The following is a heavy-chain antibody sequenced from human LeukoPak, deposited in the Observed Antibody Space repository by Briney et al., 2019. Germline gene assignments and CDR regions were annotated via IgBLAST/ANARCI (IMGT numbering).Heavy chain of an antibody. V-gene: IGHV1-3*01. CDR1: GYTFTSYA. J-gene: IGHJ4*02. CDR2: INAGNGNT. Sequence: ASVKVSCKASGYTFTSYAMHWVRQAPGQRLEWMGWINAGNGNTKYSQKFQGRVTITRDTSASTAYMELSSLRSEDTAVYYCARGLGGAAAGTDHDYWGQGTLVTVSS. D-gene: IGHD6-13*01. CDR3: ARGLGGAAAGTDHDY.